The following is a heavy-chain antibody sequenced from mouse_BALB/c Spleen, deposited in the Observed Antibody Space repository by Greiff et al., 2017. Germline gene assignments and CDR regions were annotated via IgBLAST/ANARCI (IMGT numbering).Heavy chain of an antibody. CDR3: ARLGKEDMDY. V-gene: IGHV5-12-1*01. D-gene: IGHD4-1*01. CDR1: GFAFSSYD. J-gene: IGHJ4*01. CDR2: ISSGGGST. Sequence: DVKLVESGGGLVKPGGSLKLSCAASGFAFSSYDMSWVRQTPEKRLEWVAYISSGGGSTYYPDTVKGRFTISRDNAKNTLYLQMSSLKSEDTAMYYCARLGKEDMDYWGQGTSVTVSS.